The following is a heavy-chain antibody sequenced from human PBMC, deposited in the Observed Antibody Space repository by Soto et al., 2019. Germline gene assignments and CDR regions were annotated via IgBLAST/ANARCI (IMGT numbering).Heavy chain of an antibody. CDR2: TYHSGRA. J-gene: IGHJ3*01. D-gene: IGHD3-9*01. CDR1: GDSNTMGPYY. Sequence: QVHLQESGPGLVRPSETLSLTCSVSGDSNTMGPYYWAWIRQPPGRGLEWIGTTYHSGRAYYNPSHESRVTISVDKAKNAFSLRLRSVTAADTAFYYCARHDMWAEAKTGAFDFWGHGTKVTVSS. CDR3: ARHDMWAEAKTGAFDF. V-gene: IGHV4-39*01.